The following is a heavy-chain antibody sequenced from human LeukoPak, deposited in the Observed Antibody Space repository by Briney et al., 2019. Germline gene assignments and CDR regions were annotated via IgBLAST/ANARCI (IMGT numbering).Heavy chain of an antibody. D-gene: IGHD2-15*01. CDR1: GFSVTSNH. V-gene: IGHV3-53*01. Sequence: PGGSLRLSCSASGFSVTSNHMSWVRQAPGKGLQWVSVIYSGGGTDYAGSVRGRFTISRDNSKNMLHLQMDNLRAEDTAAYYCARDSGGSSVGFYFDYWGQGTLVTVSS. CDR2: IYSGGGT. J-gene: IGHJ4*02. CDR3: ARDSGGSSVGFYFDY.